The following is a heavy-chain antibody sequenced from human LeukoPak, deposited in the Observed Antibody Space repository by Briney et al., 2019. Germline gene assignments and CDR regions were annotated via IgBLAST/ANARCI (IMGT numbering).Heavy chain of an antibody. J-gene: IGHJ6*02. CDR3: AREIRALYYGMDV. Sequence: GGSLRLSCAASGFTFSSYWMSWVRQAPGKGLEWVANIKQDGSEKYYVDSVKGRFTISRDNAKNSLYLQMNSLRTEDTAVYYCAREIRALYYGMDVWGQGTTVTVSS. V-gene: IGHV3-7*01. CDR2: IKQDGSEK. CDR1: GFTFSSYW.